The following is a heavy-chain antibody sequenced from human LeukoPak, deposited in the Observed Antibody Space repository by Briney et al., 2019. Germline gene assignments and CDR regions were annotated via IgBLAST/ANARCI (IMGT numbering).Heavy chain of an antibody. CDR1: GFTFSSYS. CDR2: ISSSSAAI. CDR3: AREYSSSSGRAFDI. D-gene: IGHD6-6*01. J-gene: IGHJ3*02. Sequence: GGSLRLSCAASGFTFSSYSMNWVRQAPGKGLEWVSYISSSSAAIYYADSVKGRFTISRDNAKSSLYLQMNSLRAEDTALYYCAREYSSSSGRAFDIWAQGTMVTVSS. V-gene: IGHV3-48*01.